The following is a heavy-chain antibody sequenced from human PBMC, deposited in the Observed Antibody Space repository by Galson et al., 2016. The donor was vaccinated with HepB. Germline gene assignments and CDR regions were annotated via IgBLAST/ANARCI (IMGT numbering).Heavy chain of an antibody. CDR1: GYTFTTYG. V-gene: IGHV1-18*01. CDR3: ARDPRKIRYQLLEIYYYYYAMDV. Sequence: SVKVSCKASGYTFTTYGISWVRQAPGQGLEWMGWISAYNGNTNYAQKLQGSVTMNTDTSTSTAYMELRSLRSDDTAVYYCARDPRKIRYQLLEIYYYYYAMDVWGQGTTVTVSS. J-gene: IGHJ6*02. CDR2: ISAYNGNT. D-gene: IGHD2-2*01.